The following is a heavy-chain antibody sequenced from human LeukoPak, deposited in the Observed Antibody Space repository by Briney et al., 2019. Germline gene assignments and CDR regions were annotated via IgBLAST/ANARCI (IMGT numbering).Heavy chain of an antibody. D-gene: IGHD1-26*01. V-gene: IGHV1-18*04. CDR2: ISAYNGNT. J-gene: IGHJ4*02. CDR3: AREGTYSGSYWDDY. Sequence: ASVKVSCKASGYTFTGYYMHWVRQAPGQGLEWMGWISAYNGNTRYAQRVQGRVTLTTDTSTSTAYLDLRSLRSDDTAVYYCAREGTYSGSYWDDYWGQGTLVIVSS. CDR1: GYTFTGYY.